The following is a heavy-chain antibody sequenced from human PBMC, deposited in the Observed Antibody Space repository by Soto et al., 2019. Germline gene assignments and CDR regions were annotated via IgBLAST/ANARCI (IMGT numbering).Heavy chain of an antibody. Sequence: QLQLLESGPGLVKASETLSLTCSVSGGSISTSRSYWAWIRKPPGKGLEWLANIFYSGSTFYNPSLGSLVSVSVDTSKNEFSLKLRSVTAADTVVYYCARQPTTGDTDLWFDPWGQGTLVTVSS. D-gene: IGHD2-21*01. CDR2: IFYSGST. CDR3: ARQPTTGDTDLWFDP. J-gene: IGHJ5*02. V-gene: IGHV4-39*01. CDR1: GGSISTSRSY.